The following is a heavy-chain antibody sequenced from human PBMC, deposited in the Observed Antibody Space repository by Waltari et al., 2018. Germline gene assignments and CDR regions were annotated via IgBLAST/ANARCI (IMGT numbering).Heavy chain of an antibody. CDR3: AKDRSSSWRFDY. V-gene: IGHV3-30*18. CDR1: GFTFSTYG. CDR2: ISYDGSNK. J-gene: IGHJ4*02. Sequence: QVQLVESGGGVVQPGRSLRLSCAASGFTFSTYGMPWVRQAPAKGLEWVAIISYDGSNKYYADSVKGRFTISRDNSKNTLYLQMNSLRAEDTAVYYCAKDRSSSWRFDYWGQGTLVTVSS. D-gene: IGHD6-13*01.